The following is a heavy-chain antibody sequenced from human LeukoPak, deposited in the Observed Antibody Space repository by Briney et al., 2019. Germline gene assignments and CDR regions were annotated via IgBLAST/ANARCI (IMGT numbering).Heavy chain of an antibody. CDR1: GGSISSYY. CDR2: IYYSGST. J-gene: IGHJ4*02. Sequence: SETLSLTCTVSGGSISSYYWSWIRQPPGKGLEWIGYIYYSGSTNYNPSLKSRVTISVDTSKNQFSLKLSSVTAADTAVYYCAGLDYGGYCFDYWGQGTLVTVSS. V-gene: IGHV4-59*01. CDR3: AGLDYGGYCFDY. D-gene: IGHD4-23*01.